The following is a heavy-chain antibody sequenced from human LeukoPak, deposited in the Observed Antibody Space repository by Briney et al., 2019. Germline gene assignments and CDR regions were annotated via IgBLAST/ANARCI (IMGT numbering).Heavy chain of an antibody. CDR3: ARSRHVYYGSGSYFY. V-gene: IGHV1-2*02. D-gene: IGHD3-10*01. CDR1: GYTFTGYY. Sequence: GASVKVSCKSSGYTFTGYYMHWVRQAPGQGLEWMGWINPNSGDTNYAQKFQGRVTMPRDTSISTAYMERSRLRYDDTAVYYCARSRHVYYGSGSYFYWGQGTLVTVSS. CDR2: INPNSGDT. J-gene: IGHJ4*02.